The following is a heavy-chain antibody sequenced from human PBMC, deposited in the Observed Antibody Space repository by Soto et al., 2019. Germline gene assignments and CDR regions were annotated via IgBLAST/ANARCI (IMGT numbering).Heavy chain of an antibody. Sequence: TSETLSLTCTVSGGSVSSGSDYWSWIRQPPGRGLEWIGYIYNSGSTDYNTSLKSRVTISVDTSKNQFSLKLTSVTAADTAVYYCASGSSASAYIDYRGQGTQVTVSS. V-gene: IGHV4-61*01. J-gene: IGHJ4*02. CDR3: ASGSSASAYIDY. CDR2: IYNSGST. D-gene: IGHD6-13*01. CDR1: GGSVSSGSDY.